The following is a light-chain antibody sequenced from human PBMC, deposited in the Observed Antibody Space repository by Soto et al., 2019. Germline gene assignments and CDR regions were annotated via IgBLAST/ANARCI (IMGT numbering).Light chain of an antibody. CDR2: EVS. CDR1: SSDVGSYNL. CDR3: CSYAHSSTYV. V-gene: IGLV2-23*02. Sequence: QSALTQPASVSGSPGQSITISCTGTSSDVGSYNLVSWYQQHPGKAPKLMIYEVSKRPSGLSNRFSASKSGNTASLTISGLQAEDEADYYCCSYAHSSTYVFGTGTTVTVL. J-gene: IGLJ1*01.